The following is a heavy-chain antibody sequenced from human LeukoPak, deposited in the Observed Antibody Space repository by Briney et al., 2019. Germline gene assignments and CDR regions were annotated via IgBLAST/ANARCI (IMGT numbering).Heavy chain of an antibody. Sequence: GGSLRLSCEASGFTFTSYAMNWVRQAPGKGLEWVSAISGNGGRTYYADSVKGRFTISRDNSKNTLYLQMNSLRAEDTAVYYCARDSGYDLFDYWGQGTLVTVSS. CDR2: ISGNGGRT. J-gene: IGHJ4*02. D-gene: IGHD5-12*01. CDR1: GFTFTSYA. CDR3: ARDSGYDLFDY. V-gene: IGHV3-23*01.